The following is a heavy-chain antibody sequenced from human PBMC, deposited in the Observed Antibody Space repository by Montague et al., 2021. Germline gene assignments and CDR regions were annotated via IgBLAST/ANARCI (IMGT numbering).Heavy chain of an antibody. Sequence: PALVKPTQTLRLTCTFSGFSLNYSGVGVGWIRQPPGKALEWLALIYWDDDTRYNPSLGSRLAITRDTSKNQVVLTLTNVAPVDTATYFCAHRLVAGNWFDPWGQGTLVTVSS. V-gene: IGHV2-5*02. CDR3: AHRLVAGNWFDP. CDR1: GFSLNYSGVG. J-gene: IGHJ5*02. CDR2: IYWDDDT.